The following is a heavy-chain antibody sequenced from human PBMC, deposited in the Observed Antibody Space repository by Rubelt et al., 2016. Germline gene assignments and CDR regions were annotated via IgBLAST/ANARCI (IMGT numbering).Heavy chain of an antibody. D-gene: IGHD3-22*01. CDR3: TTDLTIYYYDSSGYYSPFDY. CDR2: IKSKTDGGTT. J-gene: IGHJ4*02. CDR1: GFTFSNAW. V-gene: IGHV3-15*01. Sequence: ESGGGLVKPGGSLRLSCAASGFTFSNAWMSWVRQAPGKGLEWVGRIKSKTDGGTTDYAAPVKGRFTISRDDSKNTLYLQMNSLKTEDTAVYYCTTDLTIYYYDSSGYYSPFDYWGQGTLVTVSS.